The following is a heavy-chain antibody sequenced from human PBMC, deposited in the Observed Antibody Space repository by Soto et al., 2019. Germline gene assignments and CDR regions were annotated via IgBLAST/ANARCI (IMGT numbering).Heavy chain of an antibody. D-gene: IGHD2-2*01. V-gene: IGHV4-34*01. CDR3: ARAGFFKVVPADGVRIVRYYYYGMDV. Sequence: QVQLQQWGAGLLKPSETLSLTCAVYGGSFSGYYWSWIRQPPGKGLEWIGEINHSGSTNYNPSLKSRVTISVDTSKNQFSLKLSSVTAADTAVYYCARAGFFKVVPADGVRIVRYYYYGMDVWGQGTTVTVSS. J-gene: IGHJ6*02. CDR2: INHSGST. CDR1: GGSFSGYY.